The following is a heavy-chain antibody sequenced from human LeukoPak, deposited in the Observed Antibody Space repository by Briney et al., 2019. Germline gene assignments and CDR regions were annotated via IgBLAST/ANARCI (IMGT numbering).Heavy chain of an antibody. CDR3: AREYCSGGSCYDAFDI. D-gene: IGHD2-15*01. CDR2: IIPIFGTA. CDR1: GGTFSSYA. V-gene: IGHV1-69*06. Sequence: SVKVSCKASGGTFSSYAISWVRQAPGQGLEWMGGIIPIFGTANYAQKFQDRVTITADKSTGTAYMELRRLRSDDTAVYYCAREYCSGGSCYDAFDIWGQGTMVTVSS. J-gene: IGHJ3*02.